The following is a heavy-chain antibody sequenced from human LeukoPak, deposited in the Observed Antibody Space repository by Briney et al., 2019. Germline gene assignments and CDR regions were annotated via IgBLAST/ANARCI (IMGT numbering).Heavy chain of an antibody. Sequence: GGSLTLSCAASGFVFSAYAMQWVRQAPGKGLEWVAFIWYDGSRKYYADSVKGRFTISRDNSNNTAILQMNPLRGEDSAVYYCAKLEWDSSRPTSPLESWGQGTLVSVSS. CDR2: IWYDGSRK. CDR3: AKLEWDSSRPTSPLES. V-gene: IGHV3-30*02. D-gene: IGHD3-3*01. J-gene: IGHJ5*02. CDR1: GFVFSAYA.